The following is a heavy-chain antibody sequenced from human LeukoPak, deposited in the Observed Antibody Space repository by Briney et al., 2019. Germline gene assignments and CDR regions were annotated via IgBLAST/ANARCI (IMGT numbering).Heavy chain of an antibody. D-gene: IGHD6-6*01. CDR1: GGTFSSHA. V-gene: IGHV1-69*05. Sequence: SVKVSCKASGGTFSSHAISWVRQAPGQGLEWMGGIIPIFGTANYAQKFQGRVTITTDESTSTAYMELSSLRSEDTAVYYCARGYSSSSGYLRPFDYWGQGTLVTVSS. CDR3: ARGYSSSSGYLRPFDY. CDR2: IIPIFGTA. J-gene: IGHJ4*02.